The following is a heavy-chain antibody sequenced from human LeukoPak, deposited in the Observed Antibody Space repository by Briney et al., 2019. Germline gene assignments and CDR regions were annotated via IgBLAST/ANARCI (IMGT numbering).Heavy chain of an antibody. J-gene: IGHJ3*02. Sequence: GGSLRLSCAASGFTFSPYAMSWVRQAPGKGLEWVAVISYDGSNKYYADSVKGRFTISRDNSKNTLYLQMNSLRAEDTAVYYCAKERASRSSFDIWGQGTMVTVSS. CDR1: GFTFSPYA. D-gene: IGHD6-13*01. CDR2: ISYDGSNK. V-gene: IGHV3-30*18. CDR3: AKERASRSSFDI.